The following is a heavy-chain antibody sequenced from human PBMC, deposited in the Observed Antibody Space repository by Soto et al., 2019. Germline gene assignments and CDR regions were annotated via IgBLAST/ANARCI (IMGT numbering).Heavy chain of an antibody. Sequence: GGSLSLSCAASGFTFSSYAMHWVRQAPGKGLEWVAVISYDGSNKYYADSVKGRFTISRDNSKNTLYLQMNSLRAEDTAVYYCASDYYDSSGYFNYFDYWGQGTLVTVSS. CDR1: GFTFSSYA. V-gene: IGHV3-30*04. CDR3: ASDYYDSSGYFNYFDY. J-gene: IGHJ4*02. D-gene: IGHD3-22*01. CDR2: ISYDGSNK.